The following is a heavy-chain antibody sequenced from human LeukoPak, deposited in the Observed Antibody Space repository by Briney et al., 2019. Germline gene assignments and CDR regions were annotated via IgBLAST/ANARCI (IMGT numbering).Heavy chain of an antibody. V-gene: IGHV4-59*01. D-gene: IGHD2-2*02. CDR1: GGSICSYY. Sequence: SETLSLTCTVSGGSICSYYWSWIRQPPGKGLEWIGYLYNCATTNYNPSLKSRVTISVDTSKNQFSLNLSSVTAADTAVYYCARDSSAIADNWFDPWGQGTLVIVSS. J-gene: IGHJ5*02. CDR3: ARDSSAIADNWFDP. CDR2: LYNCATT.